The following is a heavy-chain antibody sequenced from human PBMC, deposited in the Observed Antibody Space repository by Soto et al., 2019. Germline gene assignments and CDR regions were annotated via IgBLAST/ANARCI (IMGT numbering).Heavy chain of an antibody. V-gene: IGHV3-23*01. J-gene: IGHJ5*02. CDR1: GFTFSSYA. CDR3: AKDPGEYYYDSRNNWFDP. Sequence: GGSLRLSCAASGFTFSSYAMSWVRQAPGKGLEWVSAISGSGGSTYYADSVKGRFTISRDNSKNTLYLQMNSLRAEDTAVYYCAKDPGEYYYDSRNNWFDPWGQGTLVXVSS. CDR2: ISGSGGST. D-gene: IGHD3-22*01.